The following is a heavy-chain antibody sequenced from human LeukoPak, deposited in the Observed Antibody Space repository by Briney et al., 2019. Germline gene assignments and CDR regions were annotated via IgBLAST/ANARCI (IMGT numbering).Heavy chain of an antibody. CDR2: INPSGGST. CDR1: GYTLTELS. J-gene: IGHJ4*02. CDR3: ARDQGSSGYSADY. Sequence: GASVKVSCKVSGYTLTELSMHWVRQAPGKGLEWMGIINPSGGSTSYAQKFQGRVTMTRDTSTSTVYMELSSLRSEDTAVYYCARDQGSSGYSADYWGQGTLVTVSS. V-gene: IGHV1-46*01. D-gene: IGHD3-22*01.